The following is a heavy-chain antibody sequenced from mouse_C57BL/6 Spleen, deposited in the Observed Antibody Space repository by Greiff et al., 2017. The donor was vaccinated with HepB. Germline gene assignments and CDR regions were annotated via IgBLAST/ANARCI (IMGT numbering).Heavy chain of an antibody. CDR3: ARGGRDY. CDR2: ISSGSSTI. D-gene: IGHD3-3*01. J-gene: IGHJ2*01. CDR1: GFTFSEYG. V-gene: IGHV5-17*01. Sequence: EVQLVESGGGLVKPGGSLKLSCAASGFTFSEYGMHWVRQAPEKGLDWVAYISSGSSTIYSADTVKGRFTISRDNAKTTLFLQMTSLRSEDTAMYYCARGGRDYWGQGTTLTVSS.